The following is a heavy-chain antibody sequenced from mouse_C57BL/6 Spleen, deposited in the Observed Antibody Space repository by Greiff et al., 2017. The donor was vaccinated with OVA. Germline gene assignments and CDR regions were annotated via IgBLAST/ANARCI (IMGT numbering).Heavy chain of an antibody. V-gene: IGHV1-82*01. J-gene: IGHJ2*01. CDR1: GYAFSSSW. D-gene: IGHD2-4*01. CDR2: IYPGDGDT. CDR3: AVYYDYDGYYFDY. Sequence: VQLVESGPELVKPGASVKISCKASGYAFSSSWMNWVKQRPGKGLEWIGRIYPGDGDTNYNGKFKGKATLTADKSSSTAYMQLSSLTSEDSAVYFCAVYYDYDGYYFDYWGQGTTLTVSS.